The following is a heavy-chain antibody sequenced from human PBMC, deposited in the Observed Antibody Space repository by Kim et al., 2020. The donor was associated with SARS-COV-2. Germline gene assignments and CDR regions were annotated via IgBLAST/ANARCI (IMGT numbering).Heavy chain of an antibody. Sequence: AASVNGRFTTSRDDSKTIAYLQKNSLKTEDTAFYYCTRCDAGDYTCFDSWGQGTLVTVSS. CDR3: TRCDAGDYTCFDS. J-gene: IGHJ4*02. V-gene: IGHV3-49*02. D-gene: IGHD4-17*01.